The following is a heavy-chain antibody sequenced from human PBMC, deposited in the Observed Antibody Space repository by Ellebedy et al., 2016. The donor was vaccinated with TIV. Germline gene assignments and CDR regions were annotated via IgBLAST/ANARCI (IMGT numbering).Heavy chain of an antibody. V-gene: IGHV4-39*01. CDR3: ARLAGDYEDS. CDR1: GGSIRSSSHY. D-gene: IGHD4-17*01. J-gene: IGHJ4*02. CDR2: IYYSGST. Sequence: MPGGSLRLSCAVSGGSIRSSSHYWGWIRQPPGKGLEWIGNIYYSGSTYYNPSLKSRVTISIDTSKNQFSLKLSSVTAADTAVYYCARLAGDYEDSWGQGTLVTVSS.